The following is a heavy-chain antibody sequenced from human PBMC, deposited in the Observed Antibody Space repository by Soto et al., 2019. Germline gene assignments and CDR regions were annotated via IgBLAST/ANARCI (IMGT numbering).Heavy chain of an antibody. CDR1: GGSISSGDYY. V-gene: IGHV4-30-4*01. CDR3: ARSGRASYYYDSSGLYYFDY. D-gene: IGHD3-22*01. J-gene: IGHJ4*02. CDR2: IYYSGST. Sequence: TLSLTCTVSGGSISSGDYYWSWIRQPPGKGLEWIGYIYYSGSTYYNPSLKSRVTISVDTSKNQFSLKLSSVTAADTAVYYCARSGRASYYYDSSGLYYFDYWGQGTLVTVSS.